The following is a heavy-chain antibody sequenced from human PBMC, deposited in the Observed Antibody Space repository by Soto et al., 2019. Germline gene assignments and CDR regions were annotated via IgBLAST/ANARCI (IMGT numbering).Heavy chain of an antibody. V-gene: IGHV1-3*01. CDR3: ARGWNYYVDY. J-gene: IGHJ4*02. Sequence: QVQLVQSGAEVKKPGASVKVSCKASGYSFTSYAMHWVRQAPGQRLAWMGWINAANGDTKYSPKFQGRVTITRDTAASRAYMELSSLRSEDTAVYYCARGWNYYVDYWGQGTLVTVSS. D-gene: IGHD1-7*01. CDR1: GYSFTSYA. CDR2: INAANGDT.